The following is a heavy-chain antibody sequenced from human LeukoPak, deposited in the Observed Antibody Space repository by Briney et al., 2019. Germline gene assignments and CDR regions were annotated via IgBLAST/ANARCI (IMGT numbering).Heavy chain of an antibody. Sequence: GGSLRLSCAASGFTFSSYAMHWVRQAPGKGLEWVAVISYDGSNKYYADSVKGRFTISRDNSKNTLYLQMNSLRAEDTAVYYCARTHGYSSGWHIGPFDYWGQGTLVTVSS. CDR2: ISYDGSNK. J-gene: IGHJ4*02. V-gene: IGHV3-30*04. CDR3: ARTHGYSSGWHIGPFDY. D-gene: IGHD6-19*01. CDR1: GFTFSSYA.